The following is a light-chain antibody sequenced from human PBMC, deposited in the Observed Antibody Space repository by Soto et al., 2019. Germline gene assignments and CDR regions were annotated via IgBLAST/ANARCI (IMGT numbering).Light chain of an antibody. CDR1: QHISGY. V-gene: IGKV3-11*01. CDR3: GQFVSSPPRT. Sequence: EVLLTQSPATLSLSPGESATLSCRASQHISGYLAWYQQKPGQAPRLLISDASNRATGIPARFSGSGSGTDFTLTISSLEPEDFALYYCGQFVSSPPRTFGQGTKVDIK. J-gene: IGKJ1*01. CDR2: DAS.